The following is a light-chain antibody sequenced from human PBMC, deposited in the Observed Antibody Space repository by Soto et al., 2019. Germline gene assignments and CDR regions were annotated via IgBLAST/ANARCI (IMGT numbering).Light chain of an antibody. Sequence: QLVLAQPPSVSGAPGQRVTISCTGSSSNIGAGYGVHWYQQFQGTAPKLLIYGNNNRPSGVPDRFSGSKSDSSASLAITGLQAEDEADYYCQSYDNSLSGVVFGGGTKVTVL. J-gene: IGLJ2*01. CDR2: GNN. CDR1: SSNIGAGYG. CDR3: QSYDNSLSGVV. V-gene: IGLV1-40*01.